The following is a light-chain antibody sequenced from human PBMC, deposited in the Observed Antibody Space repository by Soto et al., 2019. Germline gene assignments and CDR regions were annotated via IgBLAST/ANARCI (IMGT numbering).Light chain of an antibody. Sequence: EIVLTQSPGTLSLSPGERATLSCRASQSVSSSYLAWYQQKPGQAPRLLIYGASSRATGIPDRFSGSGSGTDFTLTISRLEPEDFAVYYCQNLRTFGQGTKLEIK. V-gene: IGKV3-20*01. J-gene: IGKJ2*01. CDR2: GAS. CDR3: QNLRT. CDR1: QSVSSSY.